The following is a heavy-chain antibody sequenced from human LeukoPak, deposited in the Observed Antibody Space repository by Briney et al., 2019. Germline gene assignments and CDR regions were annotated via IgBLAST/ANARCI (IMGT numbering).Heavy chain of an antibody. Sequence: PSETLSLTCTVSYGSISSYYWSWIRQPPGKGLEWIGYIHYSGSTNYNPPLKSRVSISVDTSKNQFSLKLTSVTAADTAVYYCARGYSSGWYGTHWGQGTLVTVSS. D-gene: IGHD6-19*01. J-gene: IGHJ4*02. CDR2: IHYSGST. V-gene: IGHV4-59*01. CDR1: YGSISSYY. CDR3: ARGYSSGWYGTH.